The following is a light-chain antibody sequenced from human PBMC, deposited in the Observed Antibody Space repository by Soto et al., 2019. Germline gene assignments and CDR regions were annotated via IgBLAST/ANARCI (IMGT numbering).Light chain of an antibody. CDR2: AAS. CDR1: QAITRS. Sequence: DIQMTQSPSSVSASVGDRVTITCRASQAITRSLAWYQQKPGEAPKLLIYAASILQSGVPSRFSGSGSGTDFTLTITWLQPEDFASYYCQQANSFPFTFGPGTKV. V-gene: IGKV1-12*01. J-gene: IGKJ3*01. CDR3: QQANSFPFT.